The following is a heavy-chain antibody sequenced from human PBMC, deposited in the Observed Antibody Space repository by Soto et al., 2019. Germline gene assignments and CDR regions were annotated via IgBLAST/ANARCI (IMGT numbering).Heavy chain of an antibody. J-gene: IGHJ5*02. CDR1: GFTFSSYA. D-gene: IGHD3-10*01. CDR2: ISGSGGST. CDR3: ARLGPYGSETYSFRYNCFDP. V-gene: IGHV3-23*01. Sequence: GGSLRLSCAASGFTFSSYAMSWVRQAPGKGLEWVSAISGSGGSTYYADSVKGRFTISRDNSKNTVYLQMNSLRGEDTATYYCARLGPYGSETYSFRYNCFDPWGQGTLVTVSS.